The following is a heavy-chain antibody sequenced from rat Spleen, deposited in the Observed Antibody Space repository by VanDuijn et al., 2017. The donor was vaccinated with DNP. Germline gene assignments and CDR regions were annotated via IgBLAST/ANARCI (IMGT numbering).Heavy chain of an antibody. CDR3: ARVRPGSAFDY. D-gene: IGHD1-4*01. CDR2: IWNTGGT. J-gene: IGHJ2*01. Sequence: QVQLKESGPGLVQPSQTLSLTCTVAGFSLTSYSVHWIRQPPGKGLEWMGVIWNTGGTRYNSTLKSRLSISKDTSESQVFLNVNSLQTEDTATYYCARVRPGSAFDYWGQGVMVTVSS. V-gene: IGHV2-41*01. CDR1: GFSLTSYS.